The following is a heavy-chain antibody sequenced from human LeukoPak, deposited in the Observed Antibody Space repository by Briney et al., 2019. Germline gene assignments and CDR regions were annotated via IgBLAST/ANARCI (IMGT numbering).Heavy chain of an antibody. D-gene: IGHD6-19*01. CDR1: GFSFENYG. CDR2: ISWGSGSI. CDR3: AKTFSSGWAIFDS. J-gene: IGHJ4*02. V-gene: IGHV3-9*01. Sequence: AGGSLRLSCAASGFSFENYGMHWVRQAPGKGLEWVSGISWGSGSIGYADSVKGRFTISRDNAKKSLYLQMNSLRDEDTALYYCAKTFSSGWAIFDSWGQGTLVTVSS.